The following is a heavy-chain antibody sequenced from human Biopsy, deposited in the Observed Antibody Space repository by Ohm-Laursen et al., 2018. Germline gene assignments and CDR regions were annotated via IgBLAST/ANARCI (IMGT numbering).Heavy chain of an antibody. CDR3: AGNYGDYYFDF. J-gene: IGHJ4*02. V-gene: IGHV3-30*03. CDR1: GFTFASHA. CDR2: ISYDGSNI. Sequence: SLRLSCAASGFTFASHAMRWVRQAPGKGLEWVALISYDGSNIHYAVSVKGRFTISRDNSKNTLYLQMNSLRAEDTAIYSCAGNYGDYYFDFWGRGTLVTVSS. D-gene: IGHD3-10*01.